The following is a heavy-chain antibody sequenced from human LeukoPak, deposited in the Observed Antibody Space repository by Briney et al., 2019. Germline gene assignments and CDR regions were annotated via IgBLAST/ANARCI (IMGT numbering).Heavy chain of an antibody. D-gene: IGHD3-3*01. J-gene: IGHJ5*02. Sequence: ASVKVSCKASGYTFTSYGISWVRQAPGQGLEWMGWISAYNGNTNYAQKLQGRVTMTTDTSTSTAYMELRSLRSDDTAVYYCARVYTGEYYDFWSGPRWFDPWGQGTLVTVSS. CDR3: ARVYTGEYYDFWSGPRWFDP. CDR1: GYTFTSYG. V-gene: IGHV1-18*01. CDR2: ISAYNGNT.